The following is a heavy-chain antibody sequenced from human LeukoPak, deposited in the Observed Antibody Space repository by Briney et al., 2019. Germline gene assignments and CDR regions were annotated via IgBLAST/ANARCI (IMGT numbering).Heavy chain of an antibody. V-gene: IGHV1-8*03. D-gene: IGHD5-18*01. Sequence: GASVKVSCKASGYTFTSYDINWMRQATGQGLEWMGWMNPNSGNTGYAQKFQGRVTITRNTSISTAYMELSSLRSEDTAVYYCARGSSYGYGGGWFDPWGQGTLVTVSS. CDR1: GYTFTSYD. CDR3: ARGSSYGYGGGWFDP. J-gene: IGHJ5*02. CDR2: MNPNSGNT.